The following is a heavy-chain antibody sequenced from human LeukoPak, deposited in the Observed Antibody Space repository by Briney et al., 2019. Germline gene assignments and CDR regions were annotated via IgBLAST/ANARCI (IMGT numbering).Heavy chain of an antibody. V-gene: IGHV1-18*01. Sequence: GASVSASCTASGYTCTSYGITWVRQAPGQGLEWMGWISAYNGNTNYAQKLQGRVAMTTDTSTSTAYMELRSLRSDDTAVYYCARDQAATNTQVGSCVTWGQGTMVTVSS. CDR3: ARDQAATNTQVGSCVT. CDR2: ISAYNGNT. J-gene: IGHJ3*02. CDR1: GYTCTSYG. D-gene: IGHD4-11*01.